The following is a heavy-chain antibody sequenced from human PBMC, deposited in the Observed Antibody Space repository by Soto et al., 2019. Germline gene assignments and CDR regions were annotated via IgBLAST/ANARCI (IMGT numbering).Heavy chain of an antibody. V-gene: IGHV4-34*01. CDR3: KRARLPRPLDWFDP. J-gene: IGHJ5*02. D-gene: IGHD3-16*01. Sequence: SETLSLTCAFYGGSFSGYYWSLIRQPPGKGLEWIGEINHSGSTNYNPSLKSRVTISVDTSKNQFSLKLSSVTAADTAVYYCKRARLPRPLDWFDPWGQGTLVTVSS. CDR2: INHSGST. CDR1: GGSFSGYY.